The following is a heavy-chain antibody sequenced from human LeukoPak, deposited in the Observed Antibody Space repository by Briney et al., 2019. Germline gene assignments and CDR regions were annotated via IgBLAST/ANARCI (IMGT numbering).Heavy chain of an antibody. V-gene: IGHV1-18*01. CDR2: ISAYNGNT. Sequence: ASVKVSCKASGYTFTSYGISWVRQAPGQGLEWRGWISAYNGNTNYAQKLQGRLTMTTDTSTSTAYMELRSLRSDDTAFYYCARVGGYGDFVDYWGQGTLVTVSS. D-gene: IGHD4-17*01. J-gene: IGHJ4*02. CDR1: GYTFTSYG. CDR3: ARVGGYGDFVDY.